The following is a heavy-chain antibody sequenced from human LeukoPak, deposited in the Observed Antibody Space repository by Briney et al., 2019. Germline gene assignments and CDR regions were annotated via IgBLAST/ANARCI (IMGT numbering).Heavy chain of an antibody. CDR1: GFTFSSYA. J-gene: IGHJ3*02. D-gene: IGHD3-22*01. CDR3: AKPHRYYYDSSGYPLDAFDI. CDR2: INGSGGST. V-gene: IGHV3-23*01. Sequence: GGSLRLSCGASGFTFSSYAMSWVRHARGKGLEWVSAINGSGGSTYYADSVKGPFTISRDNSKTTLYLQMTSLRAEDTAVYYCAKPHRYYYDSSGYPLDAFDIWGQGTMVTVSS.